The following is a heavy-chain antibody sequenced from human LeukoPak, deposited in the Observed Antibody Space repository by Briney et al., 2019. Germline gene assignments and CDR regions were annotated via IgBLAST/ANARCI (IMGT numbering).Heavy chain of an antibody. CDR1: GYTFTSYD. CDR2: MNPNSGNT. D-gene: IGHD6-13*01. CDR3: ARVRSSDAFDI. J-gene: IGHJ3*02. Sequence: ASAKVSCKASGYTFTSYDINWVQQATGQGLEWMGWMNPNSGNTGYAQKFQGRVTMTRNTSISTAYMELSSLRSEDTAVYYCARVRSSDAFDIWGQGTMVTVSS. V-gene: IGHV1-8*01.